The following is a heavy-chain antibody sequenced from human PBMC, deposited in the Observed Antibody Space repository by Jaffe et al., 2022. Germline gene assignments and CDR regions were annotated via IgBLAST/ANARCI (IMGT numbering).Heavy chain of an antibody. V-gene: IGHV3-30*02. CDR2: IRYDGSNK. CDR3: AKDFSGYDYGGSY. J-gene: IGHJ4*02. Sequence: QVQLVESGGGVVQPGGSLRLSCAASGFTFSSYGMHWVRQAPGKGLEWVAFIRYDGSNKYYADSVKGRFTISRDNSKNTLYLQMNSLRAEDTAVYYCAKDFSGYDYGGSYWGQGTLVTVSS. D-gene: IGHD5-12*01. CDR1: GFTFSSYG.